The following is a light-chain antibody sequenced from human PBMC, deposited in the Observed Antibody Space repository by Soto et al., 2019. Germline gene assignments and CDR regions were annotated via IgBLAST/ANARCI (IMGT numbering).Light chain of an antibody. Sequence: DIQMTQSPSSLSASVGDTVIITCRASQGVSNHLAWYQQKPGKVPNLLIYAASILQSGVPSRFSGSGYGTEFTLTISSLQPEDVATHYCQKYDRSPWTFGQGTKVEIK. CDR3: QKYDRSPWT. J-gene: IGKJ1*01. V-gene: IGKV1-27*01. CDR2: AAS. CDR1: QGVSNH.